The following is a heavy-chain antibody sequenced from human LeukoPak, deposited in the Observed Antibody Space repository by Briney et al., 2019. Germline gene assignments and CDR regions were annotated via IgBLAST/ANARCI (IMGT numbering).Heavy chain of an antibody. Sequence: GGSLRLSCAASGFTFSSHWMHWVRQAPGKGLVWVSRISSDGSSTSFADSVKGRFTISRDNAENTLYLHMDSLRDEDTAVYFCARGPPDGSGSYYPGDYWGQGTLVTVSS. V-gene: IGHV3-74*01. CDR3: ARGPPDGSGSYYPGDY. D-gene: IGHD3-10*01. CDR2: ISSDGSST. CDR1: GFTFSSHW. J-gene: IGHJ4*02.